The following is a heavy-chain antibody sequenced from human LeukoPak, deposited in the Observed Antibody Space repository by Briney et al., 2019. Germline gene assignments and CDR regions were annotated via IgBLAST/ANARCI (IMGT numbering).Heavy chain of an antibody. D-gene: IGHD6-19*01. CDR2: ISAYNGNT. V-gene: IGHV1-18*01. Sequence: ASVKVSCKASGYTFTSYGISWVRQAPGQGREWMGWISAYNGNTNYAQKLQGRVTMTTDTSTSTAYMELRSLRSDDTAVYYCARGNMGEQWLPYFDYWGQGTLVTVSS. CDR1: GYTFTSYG. CDR3: ARGNMGEQWLPYFDY. J-gene: IGHJ4*02.